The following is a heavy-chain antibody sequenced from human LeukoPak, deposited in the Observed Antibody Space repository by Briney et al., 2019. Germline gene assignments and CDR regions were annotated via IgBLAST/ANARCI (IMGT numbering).Heavy chain of an antibody. CDR1: GFTFSSYG. CDR3: AKDWIGYCSGGSCYDLDY. J-gene: IGHJ4*02. V-gene: IGHV3-30*18. D-gene: IGHD2-15*01. Sequence: GRSLRLSCAASGFTFSSYGMHWVRQAPGKGLEWVAVISYDGSNKCYADSVKGRFTISRDNSKNTPYLQMNSLRAEDTAVYYCAKDWIGYCSGGSCYDLDYWGQGTLVTVSS. CDR2: ISYDGSNK.